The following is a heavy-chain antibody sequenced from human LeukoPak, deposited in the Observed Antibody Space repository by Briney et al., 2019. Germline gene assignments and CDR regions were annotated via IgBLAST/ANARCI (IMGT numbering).Heavy chain of an antibody. V-gene: IGHV1-46*01. CDR3: ARDIPLPDIVATAYPGYYFDY. CDR1: GYTFTSYY. J-gene: IGHJ4*02. D-gene: IGHD5-12*01. CDR2: INASGGST. Sequence: ASVKVSCKASGYTFTSYYMHWVRQAPGQGLEWMGIINASGGSTSYAQKFQGRVTMTRDMSTSTVYMELSSLRSEDTAVYYCARDIPLPDIVATAYPGYYFDYWGQGTLVTVSS.